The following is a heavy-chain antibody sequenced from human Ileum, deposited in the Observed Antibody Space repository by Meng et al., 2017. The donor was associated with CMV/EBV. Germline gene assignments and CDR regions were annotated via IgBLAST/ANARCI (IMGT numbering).Heavy chain of an antibody. D-gene: IGHD3-10*01. CDR3: ARNYGSGNWNFFHY. J-gene: IGHJ4*02. CDR1: GGSISSSSYY. Sequence: LPLQESGPGLVKPSETLPLTCTVSGGSISSSSYYWGWIRQPPGKGLEWIGSIYYSGSTYYNPSLKSRVTISVDTSKNQFSLKLSSVTAADAAVYYCARNYGSGNWNFFHYWGQGTLVTVSS. CDR2: IYYSGST. V-gene: IGHV4-39*07.